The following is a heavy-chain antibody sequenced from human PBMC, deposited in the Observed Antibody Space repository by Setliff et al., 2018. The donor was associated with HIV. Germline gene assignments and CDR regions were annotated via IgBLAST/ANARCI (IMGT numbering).Heavy chain of an antibody. CDR3: ARGRTAGYNYDYGY. V-gene: IGHV1-46*01. CDR1: GYTFTSYS. CDR2: VNPSGGST. J-gene: IGHJ4*02. D-gene: IGHD3-16*01. Sequence: ASVKVSCKASGYTFTSYSMHWVRRAPGQGLEWLGMVNPSGGSTAYAQKFQGRVTMTRDTSTNTVYMDLSGLRSDDTAVYYCARGRTAGYNYDYGYWGRGTLVTVSS.